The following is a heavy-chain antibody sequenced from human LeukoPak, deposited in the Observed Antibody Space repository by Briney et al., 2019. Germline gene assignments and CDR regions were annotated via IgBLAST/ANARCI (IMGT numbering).Heavy chain of an antibody. CDR3: ARDLQFHSLGDY. V-gene: IGHV1-69*04. CDR1: GGTFSSYA. CDR2: IIPILGIA. J-gene: IGHJ4*02. Sequence: ASVKVSCKASGGTFSSYAISWVRQAPGQGLEWMGRIIPILGIANYAQKFQGRVTITADKSTSTAYMELSSLRSEDTAVYYCARDLQFHSLGDYWGQGTLVTVSS. D-gene: IGHD5-24*01.